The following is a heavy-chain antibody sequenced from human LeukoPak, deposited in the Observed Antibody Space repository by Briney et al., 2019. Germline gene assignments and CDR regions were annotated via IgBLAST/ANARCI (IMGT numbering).Heavy chain of an antibody. J-gene: IGHJ4*02. V-gene: IGHV4-30-4*08. Sequence: SETLSLTCTVSGGSISSDYYWSWIRQPPGKGLEWIGYIYYSGSTYYNPSLKSRVTIAVDTPKKQFSLKLSSVTAADTAVYYCARSLGYCSGTSCYGGDFDYWGQGTLVTVSS. CDR3: ARSLGYCSGTSCYGGDFDY. CDR2: IYYSGST. D-gene: IGHD2-2*01. CDR1: GGSISSDYY.